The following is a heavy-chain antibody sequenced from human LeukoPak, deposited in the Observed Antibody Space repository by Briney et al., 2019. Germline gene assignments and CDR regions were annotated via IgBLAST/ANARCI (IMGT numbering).Heavy chain of an antibody. CDR3: ARASDGSGTTYYFDY. CDR2: INPNSGGT. V-gene: IGHV1-2*02. Sequence: GASVRVSCEASGYTFTVYYMHWVRQAPGQGVEWMGWINPNSGGTNYTQKFQGRVTMTRDTSISTAYMELSRLRSDDTAVYYCARASDGSGTTYYFDYWGQGTLVTVSS. D-gene: IGHD3-10*01. J-gene: IGHJ4*02. CDR1: GYTFTVYY.